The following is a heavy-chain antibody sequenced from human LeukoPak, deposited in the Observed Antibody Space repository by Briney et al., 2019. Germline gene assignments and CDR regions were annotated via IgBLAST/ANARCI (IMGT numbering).Heavy chain of an antibody. CDR3: ARVGVDGSGTYGDY. J-gene: IGHJ4*02. Sequence: GGSLRLSCAVSGFTFSSYEMNWVRQAPGKGLEWASYITSSGSVIYYADPVKGRFTISRDNAKNSLYLQVNSLRAEDTAVYYCARVGVDGSGTYGDYWGQGTLVTVSS. V-gene: IGHV3-48*03. CDR1: GFTFSSYE. D-gene: IGHD3-10*01. CDR2: ITSSGSVI.